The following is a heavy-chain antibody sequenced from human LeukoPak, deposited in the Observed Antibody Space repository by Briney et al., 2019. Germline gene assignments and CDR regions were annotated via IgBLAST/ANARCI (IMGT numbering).Heavy chain of an antibody. V-gene: IGHV3-48*03. CDR2: ISGSGRTI. CDR1: GFTFSSYE. J-gene: IGHJ4*02. Sequence: PGGTLRLSCTASGFTFSSYEMIWVRQAPGKGLECVSYISGSGRTIYYADSVKGRFTISRDNAKNSLYLQMYGLRAGDTAAYYCASPQTSGYASGYWGQGTLVTVSS. D-gene: IGHD5-12*01. CDR3: ASPQTSGYASGY.